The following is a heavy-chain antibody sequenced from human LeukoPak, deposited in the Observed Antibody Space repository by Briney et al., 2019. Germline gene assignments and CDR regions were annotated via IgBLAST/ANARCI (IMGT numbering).Heavy chain of an antibody. CDR2: ISSNGGST. V-gene: IGHV3-64*01. J-gene: IGHJ4*02. D-gene: IGHD3-22*01. CDR3: ARNFGGGDSSGPYY. Sequence: PGGSLRLSCAASGFTFSSYAMHWVRQAPGKGLEYVSAISSNGGSTYYANSVKGRFTISRDNSKNTLYLQMGSLRAEDTAFYYCARNFGGGDSSGPYYWGQGTLVTVSS. CDR1: GFTFSSYA.